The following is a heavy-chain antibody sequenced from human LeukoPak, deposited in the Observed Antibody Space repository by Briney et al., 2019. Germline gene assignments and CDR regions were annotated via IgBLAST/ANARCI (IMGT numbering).Heavy chain of an antibody. Sequence: GASVKVSCKASGYTFTGYYMHWVRQAPGQGLEWMGWINPNSGGTNYAQKFQGRVTMTRDTSISTAYMELSRLRSDDTAVYYCARDRGDTGASYDYWGQGTLVTVSS. D-gene: IGHD7-27*01. V-gene: IGHV1-2*02. J-gene: IGHJ4*02. CDR3: ARDRGDTGASYDY. CDR2: INPNSGGT. CDR1: GYTFTGYY.